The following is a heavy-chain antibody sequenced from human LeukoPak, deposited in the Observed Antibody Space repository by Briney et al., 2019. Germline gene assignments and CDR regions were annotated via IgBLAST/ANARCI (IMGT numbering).Heavy chain of an antibody. Sequence: SETLSLTCTVSGGSISSYYWSWIRQPPGKGLEWIGYIYYSGSTNYNPSLKSRVTISVDTSKNQFSLKLSSVTAADTAVYYCARRGQYCSGTSCYYYFDYWGQGTLVTVSS. CDR3: ARRGQYCSGTSCYYYFDY. D-gene: IGHD2-2*01. CDR2: IYYSGST. CDR1: GGSISSYY. V-gene: IGHV4-59*08. J-gene: IGHJ4*02.